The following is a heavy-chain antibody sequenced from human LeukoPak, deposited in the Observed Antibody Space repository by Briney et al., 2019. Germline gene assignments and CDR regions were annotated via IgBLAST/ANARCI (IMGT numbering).Heavy chain of an antibody. V-gene: IGHV4-59*01. J-gene: IGHJ4*02. CDR3: ARDNCSSTSCYGGFDY. CDR2: IYYSGST. CDR1: GGSISSYY. D-gene: IGHD2-2*01. Sequence: PSETLSLTCTVSGGSISSYYWSWIRQPPGKGLEWIGYIYYSGSTNYNPSLKSRGTISVDTSKNQFSLKLSSVTAADTAVYYCARDNCSSTSCYGGFDYWGQGTLVTVSS.